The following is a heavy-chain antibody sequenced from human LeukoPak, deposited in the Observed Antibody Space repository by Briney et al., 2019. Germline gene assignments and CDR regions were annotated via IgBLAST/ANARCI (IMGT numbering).Heavy chain of an antibody. V-gene: IGHV1-18*01. Sequence: ASVKVSCKASGYTFTSYGISWVRQAPGQGLEWMGWISAYNGNTNYAQKLQGRVTMTTDTSTNTAYMELRSLRSDDTAVYYCARDWTVFSGYSPDFDYWGQGTLVTVSS. J-gene: IGHJ4*02. CDR2: ISAYNGNT. CDR3: ARDWTVFSGYSPDFDY. CDR1: GYTFTSYG. D-gene: IGHD3-22*01.